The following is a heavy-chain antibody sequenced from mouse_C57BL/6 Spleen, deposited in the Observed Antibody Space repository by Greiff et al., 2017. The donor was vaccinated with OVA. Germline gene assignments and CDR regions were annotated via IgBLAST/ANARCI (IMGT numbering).Heavy chain of an antibody. Sequence: EVQLVESGGGLVQPGGSLKLSCAASGFTFSDYYMYWVRQTPEKRLEWVAYISNGGGSTYYPDTVKGRFTFSRDNAKNTLYLQMSRLKSEDTAMYYCARHATGSYYFDYWGQGTTLTVSS. V-gene: IGHV5-12*01. D-gene: IGHD4-1*02. CDR3: ARHATGSYYFDY. CDR1: GFTFSDYY. CDR2: ISNGGGST. J-gene: IGHJ2*01.